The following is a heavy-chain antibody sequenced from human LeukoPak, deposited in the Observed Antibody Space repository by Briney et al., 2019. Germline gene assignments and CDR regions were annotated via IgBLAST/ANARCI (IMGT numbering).Heavy chain of an antibody. D-gene: IGHD7-27*01. CDR2: VSPSGDYT. CDR1: GFTFGSFA. Sequence: PGGSLRLSCAASGFTFGSFATTWVRQAPGKGLDWVSTVSPSGDYTSYADSVKGRFTTSRDNSKNTVYLEMNSLSAEDTAVYYCAKELGTGYWYFDLWGRGSLVTVSS. J-gene: IGHJ2*01. V-gene: IGHV3-23*01. CDR3: AKELGTGYWYFDL.